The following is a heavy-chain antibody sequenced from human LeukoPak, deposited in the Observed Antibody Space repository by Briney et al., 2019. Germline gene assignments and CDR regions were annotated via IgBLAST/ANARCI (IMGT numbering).Heavy chain of an antibody. V-gene: IGHV3-48*04. CDR2: ISSSSSTI. Sequence: GGSLRLSCAASGFTFSSYSMNWVRQAPGKGLEWVSYISSSSSTIYYADSVKGRFTISRDNAKNSLYLQMNSLRAEDTAVYYCAKDRPRLGYCSSTSCYFGAFDIWGQGTMVTVSS. CDR1: GFTFSSYS. CDR3: AKDRPRLGYCSSTSCYFGAFDI. D-gene: IGHD2-2*01. J-gene: IGHJ3*02.